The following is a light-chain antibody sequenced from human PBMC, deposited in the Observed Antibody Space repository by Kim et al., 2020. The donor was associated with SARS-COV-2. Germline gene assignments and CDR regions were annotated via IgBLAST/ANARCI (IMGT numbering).Light chain of an antibody. V-gene: IGKV3-15*01. Sequence: VSAGERVTRSGRATQSISNNSACNQQTPGHAPRLLIYSAATRATGIPARFSGSGSGTEFTLTISSLQSEDFAVYYCQQHVNWPPFTFGQGTKLEI. CDR1: QSISNN. CDR3: QQHVNWPPFT. CDR2: SAA. J-gene: IGKJ2*01.